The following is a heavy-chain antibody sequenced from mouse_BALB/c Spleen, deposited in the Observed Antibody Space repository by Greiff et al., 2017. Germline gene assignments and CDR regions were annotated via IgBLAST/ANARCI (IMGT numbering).Heavy chain of an antibody. CDR2: ISSGGSYT. CDR3: ARHRGLPPYAMDY. D-gene: IGHD2-4*01. V-gene: IGHV5-9-3*01. Sequence: EVKLVESGGGLVKPGGSLKLSCAASGFTFSSYAMSWVRQTPEKRLEWVATISSGGSYTYYPDSVKGRFTISRDNAKNTLYLQMSSLRSEDTAMYYCARHRGLPPYAMDYWGQGTSVTVSS. CDR1: GFTFSSYA. J-gene: IGHJ4*01.